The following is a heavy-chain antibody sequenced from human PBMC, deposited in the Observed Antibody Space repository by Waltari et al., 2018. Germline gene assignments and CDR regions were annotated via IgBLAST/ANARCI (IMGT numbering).Heavy chain of an antibody. D-gene: IGHD3-10*01. CDR3: ARHWGFGELFHFDY. CDR2: IYYSGST. J-gene: IGHJ4*02. CDR1: GGSITSSSYY. Sequence: QLQLQESGPGLVKPSETLSLTCTVSGGSITSSSYYWGWIRQPPGKGLEWIGSIYYSGSTYYNPSLKSRVTISVDTSKNQFSLKLSSVTAADTAVYYCARHWGFGELFHFDYWGQGTLVTVSS. V-gene: IGHV4-39*01.